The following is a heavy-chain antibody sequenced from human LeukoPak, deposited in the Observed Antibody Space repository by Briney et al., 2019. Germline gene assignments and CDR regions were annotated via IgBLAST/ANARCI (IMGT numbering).Heavy chain of an antibody. Sequence: SVKVSCKASGGTFSSYAISWVRQAPGQGLEWMGGIIPIFGTANYAQKFQGRVTITADESTSTAYMELSSLRSEDTAVYYCARDQALNYYDSSGLGAFDIWGQGTMVTVSS. D-gene: IGHD3-22*01. CDR2: IIPIFGTA. CDR3: ARDQALNYYDSSGLGAFDI. J-gene: IGHJ3*02. V-gene: IGHV1-69*13. CDR1: GGTFSSYA.